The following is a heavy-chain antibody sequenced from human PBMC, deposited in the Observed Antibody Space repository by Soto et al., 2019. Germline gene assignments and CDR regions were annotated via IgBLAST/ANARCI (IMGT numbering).Heavy chain of an antibody. CDR2: IYYSGST. Sequence: SETLSLTCTVSGGSISSYYWSWIRQPPGKGLEWIGYIYYSGSTNYNPSLKGRVTISVDTSKNQFSLKLSSVTAADTAVYYCAREDHSGYEYYFDYWGQGTLVTVSS. J-gene: IGHJ4*02. V-gene: IGHV4-59*01. D-gene: IGHD5-12*01. CDR3: AREDHSGYEYYFDY. CDR1: GGSISSYY.